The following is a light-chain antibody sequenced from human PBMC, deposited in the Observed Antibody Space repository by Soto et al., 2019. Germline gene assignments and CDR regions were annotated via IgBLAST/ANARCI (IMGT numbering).Light chain of an antibody. CDR3: QQSYSTLPIT. V-gene: IGKV3-11*01. Sequence: EIVLTQSPATLSLSPGERATLSCRASQSVSSYLAWYQQKPGQAPRLLIYSASARATGVPDRFIGSGSGTEFTLTISSLQSEDFATYYCQQSYSTLPITVGQGTRLEIK. CDR2: SAS. CDR1: QSVSSY. J-gene: IGKJ5*01.